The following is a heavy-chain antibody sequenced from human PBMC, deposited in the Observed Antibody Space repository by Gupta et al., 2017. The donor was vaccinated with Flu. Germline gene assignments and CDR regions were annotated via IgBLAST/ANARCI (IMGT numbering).Heavy chain of an antibody. CDR3: ARDYVGNSNFDY. V-gene: IGHV6-1*01. J-gene: IGHJ4*02. CDR1: GDSVSSASAV. D-gene: IGHD3-16*01. CDR2: TYYRSKWYT. Sequence: QVQLQQSGPGLVKPSQTLSLPCAISGDSVSSASAVWHWIRQSPSRGLEWLGRTYYRSKWYTDYAVSVKSRISINSDTSKNQFSLRLNSVTPEDAAVYYCARDYVGNSNFDYWGQGTLVTVSS.